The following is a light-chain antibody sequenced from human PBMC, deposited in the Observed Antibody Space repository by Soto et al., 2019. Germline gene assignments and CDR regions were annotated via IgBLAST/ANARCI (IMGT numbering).Light chain of an antibody. V-gene: IGKV1-5*03. CDR2: RAS. Sequence: DIQMTQSPSTLSASVGDRVTITCRASQNINTWLAWYQQKPGKAPKLLIYRASSLESGVPSRFSGSGSGTEFTLTISSLQPEDFSTYYCHLYDTYSGTFGPGTKVDVK. J-gene: IGKJ3*01. CDR3: HLYDTYSGT. CDR1: QNINTW.